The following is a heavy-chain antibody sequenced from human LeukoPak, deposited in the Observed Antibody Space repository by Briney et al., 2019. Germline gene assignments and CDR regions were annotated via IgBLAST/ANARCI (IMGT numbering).Heavy chain of an antibody. Sequence: ASVKVSCKASGYTFTSYGISWVRQAPGQGLEWMGWISAYNGNTNYAQKLQGRVTMTTDTSTSTAYMELRSLRSDDTAVYYCARDHEMVVLMPDYDYYGMDVWGQGTTVTVSS. J-gene: IGHJ6*02. CDR3: ARDHEMVVLMPDYDYYGMDV. D-gene: IGHD3-16*01. CDR2: ISAYNGNT. V-gene: IGHV1-18*01. CDR1: GYTFTSYG.